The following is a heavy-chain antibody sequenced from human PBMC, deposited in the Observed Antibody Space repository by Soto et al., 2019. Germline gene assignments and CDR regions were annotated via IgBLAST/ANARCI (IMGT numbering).Heavy chain of an antibody. J-gene: IGHJ5*01. CDR2: INTDGSST. Sequence: PGGSLRLSCAASGFTFSTHWMHWVRQAPGKGLVWVSRINTDGSSTSYADSVKGRFTISRDNAKDTVYLQMNSLRAEDTAMYYCARAPVAYNWFDSWGQGTLVTVSS. CDR3: ARAPVAYNWFDS. V-gene: IGHV3-74*01. D-gene: IGHD2-15*01. CDR1: GFTFSTHW.